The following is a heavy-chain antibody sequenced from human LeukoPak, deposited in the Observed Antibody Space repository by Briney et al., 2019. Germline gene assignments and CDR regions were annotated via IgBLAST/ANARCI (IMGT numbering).Heavy chain of an antibody. V-gene: IGHV1-8*01. CDR2: MNPNSGNT. J-gene: IGHJ3*02. CDR1: GYTFTSYD. Sequence: ASVKVSCKASGYTFTSYDINWVRQAPGQGLEWMGWMNPNSGNTGYAQKFQGRVTMTRNTSISTAYMELSSLRSEDTAVYYCARVLSPVWSTHADDAFDIWGQGTMVTVSS. D-gene: IGHD2-8*01. CDR3: ARVLSPVWSTHADDAFDI.